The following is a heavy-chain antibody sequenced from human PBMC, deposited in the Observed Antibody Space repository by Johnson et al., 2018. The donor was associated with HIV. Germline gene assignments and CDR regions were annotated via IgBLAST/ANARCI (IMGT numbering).Heavy chain of an antibody. V-gene: IGHV3-23*04. CDR3: AKGTYYYDSSGYNDAFDM. D-gene: IGHD3-22*01. J-gene: IGHJ3*02. CDR2: ISGSGGST. Sequence: EVQLVESGGGVVQPGGSLRLSCVASGFTFSSYAMSWVRQAPGKGLEWVSAISGSGGSTYYADSMKGRFTISRDNSKNTLYLQMNSLRAEDTAVYYCAKGTYYYDSSGYNDAFDMWGQGTMVTVSS. CDR1: GFTFSSYA.